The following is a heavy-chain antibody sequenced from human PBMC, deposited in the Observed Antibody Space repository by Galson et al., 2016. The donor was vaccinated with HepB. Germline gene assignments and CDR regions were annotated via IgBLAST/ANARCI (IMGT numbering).Heavy chain of an antibody. CDR2: ISGSTGRT. D-gene: IGHD1-1*01. CDR1: GFTFSNYA. J-gene: IGHJ3*02. Sequence: SLRLSCAVSGFTFSNYAMSWVRQAPGKGLEWVSAISGSTGRTYYADSVKGHFTISRDNYKNTLYLQMSSLRAGDTALYYCAKESPKNAGGAFDIWGQGTMVTVSS. CDR3: AKESPKNAGGAFDI. V-gene: IGHV3-23*01.